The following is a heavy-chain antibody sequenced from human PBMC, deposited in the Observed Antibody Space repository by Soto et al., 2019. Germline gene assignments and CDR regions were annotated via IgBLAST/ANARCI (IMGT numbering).Heavy chain of an antibody. CDR2: IWYDGTNK. CDR3: ARDPTKRWLQIRRLYYGMDV. J-gene: IGHJ6*02. D-gene: IGHD5-12*01. V-gene: IGHV3-33*01. CDR1: GFTFSSYG. Sequence: QVQLVDSGGGVVQPGRSLRLSCAASGFTFSSYGRHWVRQAPGKGLEWVAVIWYDGTNKYYADSVKGRFTISRDNSKNTLDMKMNSLRAEDTAVYYCARDPTKRWLQIRRLYYGMDVWGQGTTVIVSS.